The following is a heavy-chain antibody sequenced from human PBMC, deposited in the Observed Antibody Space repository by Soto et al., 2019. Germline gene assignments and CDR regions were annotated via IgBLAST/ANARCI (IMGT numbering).Heavy chain of an antibody. Sequence: SETLSLSCTVSGASISSSYWSWIRQSPERGLEWIAYVYHTGATNYNPSLKSRVTISLDTSKGQFSLNLTSLTTADTAVYFCARGGNRYSNVASGVGGFDYWGQGSLVTVSS. V-gene: IGHV4-59*01. D-gene: IGHD5-12*01. CDR3: ARGGNRYSNVASGVGGFDY. CDR1: GASISSSY. CDR2: VYHTGAT. J-gene: IGHJ4*02.